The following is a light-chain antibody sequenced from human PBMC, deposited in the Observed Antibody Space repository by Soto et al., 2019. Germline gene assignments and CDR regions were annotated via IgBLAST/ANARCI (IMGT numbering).Light chain of an antibody. CDR1: PNIDIY. V-gene: IGKV1-39*01. J-gene: IGKJ2*01. CDR3: HQSYITPPA. CDR2: TTS. Sequence: DVQMTQSPSSLSASVGDRVTSTCRASPNIDIYLNWYQQKPGRPPTPLIYTTSRLQSGVPTRFSGSGSGTDFTLTISNLQPEDFATYSCHQSYITPPAFGQGTKVGIK.